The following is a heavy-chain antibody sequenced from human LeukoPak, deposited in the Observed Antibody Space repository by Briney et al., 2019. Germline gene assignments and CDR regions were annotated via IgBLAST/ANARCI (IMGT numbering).Heavy chain of an antibody. V-gene: IGHV3-30*18. CDR2: ISYDGSNK. J-gene: IGHJ6*02. D-gene: IGHD1-26*01. CDR1: GFTFSSYG. CDR3: AKDGNYIVGASAGMDV. Sequence: PGGSLRLSCAASGFTFSSYGMHWVRQAPGKGLEWVAVISYDGSNKYYADSVKGRFTISRDSSKNTLYLQMNSLRAEDTAVYYCAKDGNYIVGASAGMDVWGQGTTVTVSS.